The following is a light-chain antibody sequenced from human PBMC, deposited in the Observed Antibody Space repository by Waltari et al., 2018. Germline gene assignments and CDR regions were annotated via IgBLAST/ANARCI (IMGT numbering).Light chain of an antibody. Sequence: SFVLTPPPSVSVAPGNTARITSGGANIGSKSLHCYQQKPGPAPVLVVHDDRDRSPGVPERISGSNSGNTATLTISSVDVGDEADYYCQLWDYTTDHWVFGGGTKLTVL. CDR3: QLWDYTTDHWV. CDR2: DDR. V-gene: IGLV3-21*03. CDR1: NIGSKS. J-gene: IGLJ3*02.